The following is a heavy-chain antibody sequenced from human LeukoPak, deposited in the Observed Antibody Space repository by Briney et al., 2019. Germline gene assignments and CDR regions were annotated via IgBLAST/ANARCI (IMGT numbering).Heavy chain of an antibody. D-gene: IGHD1/OR15-1a*01. J-gene: IGHJ4*02. Sequence: EASVKVSCKASGDTFNSYGISWVRQAPGQGLEWMGIINPSGGSTSYAQKFQGRVTMTRDMSTSTVYMELSSLRSEDTAVYYCARDRQGWSKYYFDYWGQGTLVTVSS. CDR2: INPSGGST. CDR3: ARDRQGWSKYYFDY. V-gene: IGHV1-46*02. CDR1: GDTFNSYG.